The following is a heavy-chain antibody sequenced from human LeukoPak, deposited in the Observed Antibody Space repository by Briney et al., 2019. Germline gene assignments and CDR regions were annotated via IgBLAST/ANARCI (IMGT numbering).Heavy chain of an antibody. CDR2: ISDDGRRK. V-gene: IGHV3-30*18. CDR3: AKRPSDYGDYVSYFDY. CDR1: GFSFISYG. D-gene: IGHD4-17*01. Sequence: GGYLRLSCAGSGFSFISYGMHWVRQAPGQGLEWVGVISDDGRRKDYAVSVKGRFTISRDNSKDTLYLQMNRLRAEDTAVYYCAKRPSDYGDYVSYFDYWGQGTLVTVSS. J-gene: IGHJ4*02.